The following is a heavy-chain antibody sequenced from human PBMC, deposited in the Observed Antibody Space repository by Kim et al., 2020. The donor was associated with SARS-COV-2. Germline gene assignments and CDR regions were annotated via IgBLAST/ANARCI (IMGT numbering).Heavy chain of an antibody. CDR2: ST. V-gene: IGHV4-34*01. J-gene: IGHJ4*02. Sequence: STNYNPSLKSRVTISVDTSKNQFSLKLSSVTAADTAVYYCVVVVITGVDYWGQGTLVTVSS. CDR3: VVVVITGVDY. D-gene: IGHD3-22*01.